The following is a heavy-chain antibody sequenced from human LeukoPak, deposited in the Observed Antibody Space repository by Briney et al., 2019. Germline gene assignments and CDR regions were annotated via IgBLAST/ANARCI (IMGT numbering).Heavy chain of an antibody. CDR2: VNGSGSTV. J-gene: IGHJ4*02. CDR1: GFTFSDHI. CDR3: VRQFAS. V-gene: IGHV3-48*01. Sequence: XGSLRLSCAASGFTFSDHIMNWVRQLPGKRLEWVAYVNGSGSTVYYADSVKGRFTISRDNGKSSLYLQMNSLRVGDTALYYCVRQFASWGQGTLVTVSS.